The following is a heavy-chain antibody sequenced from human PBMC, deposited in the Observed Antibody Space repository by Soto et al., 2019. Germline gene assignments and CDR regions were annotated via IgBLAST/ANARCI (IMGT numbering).Heavy chain of an antibody. J-gene: IGHJ6*02. D-gene: IGHD3-3*01. Sequence: SVKVSCKASGGTFSSYAISWVRQAPGQGLEWMGGIIPIFGTANYAQKFQGRVTVTADESTSTAYMELSSLRSEDTAVYYCARSYDFWSGHTLYYYYGMDVWGQGTTVTVSS. CDR1: GGTFSSYA. CDR3: ARSYDFWSGHTLYYYYGMDV. CDR2: IIPIFGTA. V-gene: IGHV1-69*13.